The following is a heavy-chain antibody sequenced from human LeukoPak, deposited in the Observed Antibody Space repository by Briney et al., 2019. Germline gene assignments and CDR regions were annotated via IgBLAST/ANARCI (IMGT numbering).Heavy chain of an antibody. J-gene: IGHJ3*02. CDR3: ARESAGISSDI. CDR2: IWSDGSKQ. V-gene: IGHV3-33*01. Sequence: PGGSLRLSCATSGFTFMTYGFHWVRQAHGEGLERVAVIWSDGSKQYYADSVKGRFTISRDSSDSTVHLHMNSLRVEDTAVYYCARESAGISSDIWGQGTMVTVSS. D-gene: IGHD2-15*01. CDR1: GFTFMTYG.